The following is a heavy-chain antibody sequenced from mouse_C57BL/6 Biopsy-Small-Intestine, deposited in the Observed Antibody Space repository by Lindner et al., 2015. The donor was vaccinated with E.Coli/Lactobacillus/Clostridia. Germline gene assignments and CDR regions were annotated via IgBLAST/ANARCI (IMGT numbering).Heavy chain of an antibody. CDR3: ARGGFSSSWYFEAFDL. CDR1: GYTFTSYG. D-gene: IGHD1-1*01. V-gene: IGHV1-84*02. Sequence: SVKVSCKASGYTFTSYGLHWVRQAPGQRLEWMGWISAVNGNTKYSNNYQGRVIFTRDTSATTVYMELSGLTSEDTAVYYCARGGFSSSWYFEAFDLWGQGTLVTVSS. J-gene: IGHJ1*01. CDR2: ISAVNGNT.